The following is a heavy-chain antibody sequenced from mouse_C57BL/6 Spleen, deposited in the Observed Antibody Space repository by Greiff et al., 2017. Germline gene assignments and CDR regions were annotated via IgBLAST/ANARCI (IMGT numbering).Heavy chain of an antibody. V-gene: IGHV1-61*01. J-gene: IGHJ2*01. Sequence: VQLQQPGAELVRPGSSVKLSCKASGYTFTSYWMDWVKQRPGQGLEWIGNIYPSDSETHYNQKFKDKAPLTVDKSSSTAYMQLSSLTSEDSAVYYCARDRVTGDCDYWGQGTTLTVSS. CDR3: ARDRVTGDCDY. CDR1: GYTFTSYW. D-gene: IGHD2-1*01. CDR2: IYPSDSET.